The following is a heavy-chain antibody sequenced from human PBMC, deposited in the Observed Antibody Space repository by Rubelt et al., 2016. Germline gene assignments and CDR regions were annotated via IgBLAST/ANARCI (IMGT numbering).Heavy chain of an antibody. CDR2: IIPIFGTA. D-gene: IGHD3-16*02. J-gene: IGHJ1*01. CDR1: GGTFSSYA. CDR3: ASAVGYQNQGNFQH. V-gene: IGHV1-69*01. Sequence: QVQLVQSGAEVKKPGSSMKVSCKASGGTFSSYAISWVRQAPGQGLEWMGGIIPIFGTANYETKFQGRVTITADESTSTAYMELSSRRSEDTAVYYCASAVGYQNQGNFQHWGQGTLVTVSS.